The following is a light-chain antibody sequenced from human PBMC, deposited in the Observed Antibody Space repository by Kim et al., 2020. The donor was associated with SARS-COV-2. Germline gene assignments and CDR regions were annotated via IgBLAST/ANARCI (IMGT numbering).Light chain of an antibody. CDR3: QQRTNWPRT. Sequence: SLSPGERATLSCRASQTLSSHLAWYQQRPGQAPRLLIYDASNRATGIPTRFSGSGSGTDYTLTISSLEPEDFAVYYCQQRTNWPRTFGQGTKLEI. V-gene: IGKV3-11*01. J-gene: IGKJ2*02. CDR2: DAS. CDR1: QTLSSH.